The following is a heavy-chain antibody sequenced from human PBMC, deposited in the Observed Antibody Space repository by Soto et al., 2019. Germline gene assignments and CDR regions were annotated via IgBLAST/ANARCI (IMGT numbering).Heavy chain of an antibody. CDR2: ISTDGSST. D-gene: IGHD2-8*01. CDR3: ARGCASGACYGSH. J-gene: IGHJ1*01. Sequence: GGSLRLSCAASGFTFSSFWMHWVRQAPGEGLVWVSRISTDGSSTSYADSVKGRFTISRDNAKNTVYLQMNSLRAEDTAVYYCARGCASGACYGSHWGQGALVTVSS. CDR1: GFTFSSFW. V-gene: IGHV3-74*01.